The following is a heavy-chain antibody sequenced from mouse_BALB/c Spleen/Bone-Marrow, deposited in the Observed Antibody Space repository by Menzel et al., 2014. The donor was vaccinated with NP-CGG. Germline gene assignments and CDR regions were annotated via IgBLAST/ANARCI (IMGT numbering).Heavy chain of an antibody. Sequence: EVKLMESGGDLVKPGGSLKLSCAASGFTFSSYGMSWVRQTPDKRLEWVATISSGGSYTYYPDSVKGRFTISRDNAKNTLYLQMSSLKSEDTAMYYCARRGVDYWGQGTSVTVSS. CDR2: ISSGGSYT. V-gene: IGHV5-6*02. J-gene: IGHJ4*01. CDR3: ARRGVDY. CDR1: GFTFSSYG.